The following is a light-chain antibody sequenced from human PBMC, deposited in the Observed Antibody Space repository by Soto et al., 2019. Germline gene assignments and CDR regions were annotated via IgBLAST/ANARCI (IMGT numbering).Light chain of an antibody. Sequence: QSVLTQPPSVSAAPGQKVTISCSGSSSNIGNQYVSWDQQLPGTAPKLLIYDNDKRPSGIPDRFSGSKSGTSATLGITGVQTGDDADYYCGAWDSSLTVRIFGGGTKVTVL. CDR2: DND. J-gene: IGLJ2*01. CDR3: GAWDSSLTVRI. V-gene: IGLV1-51*01. CDR1: SSNIGNQY.